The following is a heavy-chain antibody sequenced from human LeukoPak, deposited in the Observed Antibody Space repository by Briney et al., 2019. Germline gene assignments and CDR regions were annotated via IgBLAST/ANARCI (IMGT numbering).Heavy chain of an antibody. CDR1: GYTFTGYY. CDR3: ARGPLGRGSWFDP. J-gene: IGHJ5*02. Sequence: GASVKVSCKASGYTFTGYYMHWVRQAPGQGLEWMGWINPNSGGRNYAQKFQGRVTMTRDTPISTAYMELSRLRSDDTAVYYCARGPLGRGSWFDPWGQGTLVTVSS. D-gene: IGHD1-1*01. V-gene: IGHV1-2*02. CDR2: INPNSGGR.